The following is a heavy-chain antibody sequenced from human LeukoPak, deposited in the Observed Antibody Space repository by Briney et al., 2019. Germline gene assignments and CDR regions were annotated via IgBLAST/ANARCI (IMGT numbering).Heavy chain of an antibody. CDR3: ARDQGGSYREFDY. CDR2: ISSSSSYI. D-gene: IGHD1-26*01. J-gene: IGHJ4*02. Sequence: GGSLRLSCAASGFTFSSYSMNWVRQAPGKGLAWVSSISSSSSYIYYAVSVKGRFTISRDNAKNALYLQMNSLRAEDTAVYYCARDQGGSYREFDYWGQGTLVTVSS. CDR1: GFTFSSYS. V-gene: IGHV3-21*01.